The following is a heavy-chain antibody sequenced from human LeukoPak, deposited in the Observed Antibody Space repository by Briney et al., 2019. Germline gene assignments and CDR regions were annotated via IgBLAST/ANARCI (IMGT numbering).Heavy chain of an antibody. CDR2: IIPIFGTA. D-gene: IGHD1-26*01. J-gene: IGHJ3*02. CDR3: AREPTGSYRRRPRGGGAFDI. V-gene: IGHV1-69*05. CDR1: GGTFSSYA. Sequence: ASVKVSCKASGGTFSSYAISWVRQAPGQGLEWMGGIIPIFGTANYAQKFQGRVTITTDESTSTAYMELSSLRSEDTAVYYCAREPTGSYRRRPRGGGAFDIWGQGTMVTVSS.